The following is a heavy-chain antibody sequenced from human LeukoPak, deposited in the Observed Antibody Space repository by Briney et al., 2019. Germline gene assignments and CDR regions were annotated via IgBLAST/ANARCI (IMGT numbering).Heavy chain of an antibody. CDR2: INHSGST. V-gene: IGHV4-34*01. D-gene: IGHD6-13*01. CDR1: SGSFSDYY. Sequence: PSETLSLTCAVYSGSFSDYYWSWIRQPPGKGLEWIGEINHSGSTSYNPSLKSRVTISVDTSKNQFSLKLSSVTAADTAVYYCARGSNSAAAPNSFDYWGQGTLVTVSS. CDR3: ARGSNSAAAPNSFDY. J-gene: IGHJ4*02.